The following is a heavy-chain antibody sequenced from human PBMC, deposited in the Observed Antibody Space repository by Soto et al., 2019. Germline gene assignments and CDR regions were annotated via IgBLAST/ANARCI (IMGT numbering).Heavy chain of an antibody. V-gene: IGHV3-7*01. CDR2: IKKDGSEK. CDR1: GFTFSSYW. D-gene: IGHD4-4*01. J-gene: IGHJ4*02. Sequence: EVQLVESGGGLVQPGGSLRLSCAASGFTFSSYWMNWVRQAPGKGLEWVANIKKDGSEKYYVDSVKGRFTISRDNAKNSLYLQMNGLRADDTAVYYCARESSTASFGFGGQGTLVTVSS. CDR3: ARESSTASFGF.